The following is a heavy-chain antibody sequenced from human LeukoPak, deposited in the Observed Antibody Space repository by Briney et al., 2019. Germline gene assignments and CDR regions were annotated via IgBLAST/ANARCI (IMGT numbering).Heavy chain of an antibody. V-gene: IGHV3-15*01. CDR3: TTDFWSGYAYYYYMDV. J-gene: IGHJ6*03. CDR2: IKSKTDGGTT. D-gene: IGHD3-3*01. CDR1: GFTFSSYA. Sequence: GSLRLSCAASGFTFSSYAMSWVRQAPGKGLEWVGRIKSKTDGGTTDYAAPVKGRFTISRDDSKNTLYLQMNSLKTEDTAVYYCTTDFWSGYAYYYYMDVWGKGTTVTVSS.